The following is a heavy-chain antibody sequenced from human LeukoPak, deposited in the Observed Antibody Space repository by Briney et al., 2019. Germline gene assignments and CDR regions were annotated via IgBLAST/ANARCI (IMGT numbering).Heavy chain of an antibody. V-gene: IGHV4-61*02. CDR3: ARGGGTFDP. J-gene: IGHJ5*02. CDR2: IYTSGST. Sequence: PSETLSLTCTASGGSISSGSYYWSWIRQPAGKGLEWIGRIYTSGSTNYNPSLKSRVTISVDTSKNQFSLKLSSVTAADTAVYYCARGGGTFDPWGQGTLVTVSS. CDR1: GGSISSGSYY.